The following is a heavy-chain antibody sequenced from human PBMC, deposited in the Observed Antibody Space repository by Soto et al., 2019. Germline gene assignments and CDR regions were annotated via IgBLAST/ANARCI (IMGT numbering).Heavy chain of an antibody. CDR3: ARDLWVVRGVDYYYYGMDV. J-gene: IGHJ6*02. D-gene: IGHD3-10*01. CDR1: GGSISSGGYS. V-gene: IGHV4-30-2*01. Sequence: SETLSLTCAVSGGSISSGGYSWSWIRQPPGKGLEWIGYIHHSGSTYYNPSLKSRVTISVDRSKNQFSLKLSSVTAADTAVYYCARDLWVVRGVDYYYYGMDVWGQGTTVTVSS. CDR2: IHHSGST.